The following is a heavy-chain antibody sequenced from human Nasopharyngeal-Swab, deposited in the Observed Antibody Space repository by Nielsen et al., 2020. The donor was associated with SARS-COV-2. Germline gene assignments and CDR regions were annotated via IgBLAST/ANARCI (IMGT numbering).Heavy chain of an antibody. J-gene: IGHJ6*02. CDR3: AKDFSGSYGGMDV. CDR2: ISYDGSNK. V-gene: IGHV3-30*18. D-gene: IGHD1-26*01. CDR1: GFTFSSYG. Sequence: GESLKISCAASGFTFSSYGMHWVRQAPGKGLEWVAVISYDGSNKYYADSVKGRFTISRDNSKNTLYLQMTSLRAEDTAVYYCAKDFSGSYGGMDVWGQGTTVTVSS.